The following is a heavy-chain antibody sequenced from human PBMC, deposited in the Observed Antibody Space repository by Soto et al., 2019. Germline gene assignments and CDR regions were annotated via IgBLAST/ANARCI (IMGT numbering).Heavy chain of an antibody. V-gene: IGHV3-23*01. CDR2: VNGGGDRT. D-gene: IGHD3-3*01. J-gene: IGHJ5*02. Sequence: EVQLSESGGGLVQPGGSLRLSCAASGGTFSTYAMSWVRQAPGKGLEWVSTVNGGGDRTYYGDSVKGRFTISRDNFKNTVCLQMSSLGAEDTAIYFCAKTNAVYGVVKVKGWFDPWGQGTLVTVSS. CDR1: GGTFSTYA. CDR3: AKTNAVYGVVKVKGWFDP.